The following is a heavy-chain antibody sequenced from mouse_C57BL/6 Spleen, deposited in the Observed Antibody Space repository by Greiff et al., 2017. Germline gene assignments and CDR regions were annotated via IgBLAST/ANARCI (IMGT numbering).Heavy chain of an antibody. CDR2: IYPGDGDT. CDR1: GYAFSSSW. CDR3: AKRADYYGSSDWYFDV. V-gene: IGHV1-82*01. D-gene: IGHD1-1*01. Sequence: QVQLKESGPELVKPGASVKISCKASGYAFSSSWMNWVKQRPGKGLEWIGRIYPGDGDTNYNGKFKGKATLTADKSSSTAYMQLSSLTSEDSAVYFCAKRADYYGSSDWYFDVWGTGTTVTVSS. J-gene: IGHJ1*03.